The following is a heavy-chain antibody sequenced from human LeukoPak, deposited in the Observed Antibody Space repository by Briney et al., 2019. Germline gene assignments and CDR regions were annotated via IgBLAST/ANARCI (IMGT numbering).Heavy chain of an antibody. D-gene: IGHD3-10*01. CDR2: IYYSGST. CDR3: ARVGTYGSGMAIDY. J-gene: IGHJ4*02. Sequence: KPSETLSLTCTVSGGSISSYYWSWIRQPPGKGLEWIGYIYYSGSTNYNPSLKSRVTISVDTSKNQFSLKLSSVTAADTAVYYCARVGTYGSGMAIDYWGQGTLVTVSS. V-gene: IGHV4-59*01. CDR1: GGSISSYY.